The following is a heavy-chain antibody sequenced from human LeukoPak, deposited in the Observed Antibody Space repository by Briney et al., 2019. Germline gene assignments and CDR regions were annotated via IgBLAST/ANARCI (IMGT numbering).Heavy chain of an antibody. V-gene: IGHV4-4*09. J-gene: IGHJ5*02. CDR2: IYTSGST. CDR1: GGSISSYY. CDR3: AGGSYGGWFDP. Sequence: SETLSLTCTVSGGSISSYYWSWIRQPPGKGLEWIGDIYTSGSTNYNPSLKSRVTISVDTSKNQFSLKLSSVSGADTAVYYCAGGSYGGWFDPWGQGTLVTVSS. D-gene: IGHD1-26*01.